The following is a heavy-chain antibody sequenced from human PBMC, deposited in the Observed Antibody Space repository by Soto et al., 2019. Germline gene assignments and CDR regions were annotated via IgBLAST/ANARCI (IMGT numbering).Heavy chain of an antibody. CDR3: AKDQADMMGYYSYGMDV. Sequence: QVQLVESGGGVVQPGRSLRLSCAASGFTFSSYGMHWVRQAPGKGLEWVAVISYDGSNKYYADSVKGRFTISRDNSKNTLYLQMNSLRAEDTAVYYCAKDQADMMGYYSYGMDVWGQGTTVTVSS. CDR2: ISYDGSNK. V-gene: IGHV3-30*18. J-gene: IGHJ6*02. D-gene: IGHD3-16*01. CDR1: GFTFSSYG.